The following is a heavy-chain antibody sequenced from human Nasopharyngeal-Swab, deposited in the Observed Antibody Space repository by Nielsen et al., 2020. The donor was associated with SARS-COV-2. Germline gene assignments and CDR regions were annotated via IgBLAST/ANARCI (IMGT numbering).Heavy chain of an antibody. CDR3: ARGYSGNYYYYGMDL. J-gene: IGHJ6*02. D-gene: IGHD1-26*01. Sequence: GESLKISCAASGFTFSSYWMHWVRQAPGKGLVWVSRINSDGRTTSYADSVKGRFTVSRDNAKNTLYLQMNSLRAEDTAVYYWARGYSGNYYYYGMDLWGQGTTVTVSS. CDR1: GFTFSSYW. CDR2: INSDGRTT. V-gene: IGHV3-74*01.